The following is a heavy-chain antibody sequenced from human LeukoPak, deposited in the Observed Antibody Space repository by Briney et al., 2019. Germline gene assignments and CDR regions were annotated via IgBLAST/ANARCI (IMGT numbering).Heavy chain of an antibody. Sequence: GGSLRLSCAASGFTFSSYAMSWVRQAQGKGLEWVSAISGSGGSTYYPDSMKGRFTISRDNSKNTLYLQMNSLRAEDTAVYYCAKGEGIVVVPAAVPNWGQGTLVTVSS. CDR1: GFTFSSYA. J-gene: IGHJ4*02. D-gene: IGHD2-2*01. V-gene: IGHV3-23*01. CDR2: ISGSGGST. CDR3: AKGEGIVVVPAAVPN.